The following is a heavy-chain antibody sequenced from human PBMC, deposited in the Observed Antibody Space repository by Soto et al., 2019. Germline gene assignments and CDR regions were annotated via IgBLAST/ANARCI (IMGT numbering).Heavy chain of an antibody. Sequence: QVQLVQSGAEEKKPGASVKVSCKASGYTFTGYAVHWVRQAPGQRLEWMGWINAGNGNTKYSQKFKGRVTITRDTAASPAYLGLSSLRSDDTAVYYCASAVAVPADFDYWGQGTLVTVSS. CDR3: ASAVAVPADFDY. V-gene: IGHV1-3*05. CDR1: GYTFTGYA. D-gene: IGHD6-19*01. CDR2: INAGNGNT. J-gene: IGHJ4*02.